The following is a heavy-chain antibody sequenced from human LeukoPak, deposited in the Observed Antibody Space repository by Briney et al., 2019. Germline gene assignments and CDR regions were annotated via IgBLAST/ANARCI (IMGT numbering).Heavy chain of an antibody. CDR2: IYPGDSDT. D-gene: IGHD3-16*01. V-gene: IGHV5-51*01. J-gene: IGHJ4*02. Sequence: KDGESLKISCKGSGYSFTSYWIGWVRQMPGKGLEWMGIIYPGDSDTRYSPSFQGQVSISADKSISTAYLQWSSLKASETAVYYCARLKVLGATQSPLDYWGQGTLVTVSS. CDR1: GYSFTSYW. CDR3: ARLKVLGATQSPLDY.